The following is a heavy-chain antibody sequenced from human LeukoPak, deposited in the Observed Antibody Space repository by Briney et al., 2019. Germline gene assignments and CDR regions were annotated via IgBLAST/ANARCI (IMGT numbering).Heavy chain of an antibody. J-gene: IGHJ6*03. V-gene: IGHV1-69*04. CDR2: IIPILGIA. CDR1: GGTFSSYA. CDR3: ARVGKDTARPSIYYYYYYMDV. D-gene: IGHD5-18*01. Sequence: SVKVSCKASGGTFSSYAISWVRQAPGQGLEWMGRIIPILGIANYAQKFQGRVTITADKSTSTAYMELSSLRSEDTAVYYCARVGKDTARPSIYYYYYYMDVWGKGTTVTVSS.